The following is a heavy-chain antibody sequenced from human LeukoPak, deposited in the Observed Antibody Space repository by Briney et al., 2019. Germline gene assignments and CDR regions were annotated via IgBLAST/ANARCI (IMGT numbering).Heavy chain of an antibody. D-gene: IGHD3-22*01. CDR2: IYYSGST. CDR1: GGPISSYY. Sequence: PSETLSLTCTVSGGPISSYYWSWIRQPPGRGLEWIGYIYYSGSTNYNPSLKSRATISVDTSKNQFSLKLSSVTAADTAVYYCARGPYYYDSSGTAWDYWGQGTLVTVSS. V-gene: IGHV4-59*01. CDR3: ARGPYYYDSSGTAWDY. J-gene: IGHJ4*02.